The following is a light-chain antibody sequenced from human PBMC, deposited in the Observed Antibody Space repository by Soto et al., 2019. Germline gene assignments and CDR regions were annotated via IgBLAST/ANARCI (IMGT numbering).Light chain of an antibody. CDR1: QSISSW. J-gene: IGKJ2*01. Sequence: DIQMTQSPSTLSASVGDRVTITCRASQSISSWLAWYQQKPGKAPKVLIYKASRLESGVPSRFSGSGSGTEFTLTISSLQPDDFATYYYQQDHSLNTFGQGTKLEI. CDR2: KAS. V-gene: IGKV1-5*03. CDR3: QQDHSLNT.